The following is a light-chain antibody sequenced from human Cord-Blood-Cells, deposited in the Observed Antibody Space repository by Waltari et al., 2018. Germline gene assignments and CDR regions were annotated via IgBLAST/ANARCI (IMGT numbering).Light chain of an antibody. CDR3: GTWDSSLSAVV. J-gene: IGLJ2*01. CDR2: ENN. Sequence: QSVLTQPPSVSAAPGQKVTISCSGSSSNIGNNYVSWYQQLPGTAPKLLIYENNKLPSGMPDRFSGSKSGTSATLGITGLQTGDEADYYCGTWDSSLSAVVFGGGTKLTVL. V-gene: IGLV1-51*02. CDR1: SSNIGNNY.